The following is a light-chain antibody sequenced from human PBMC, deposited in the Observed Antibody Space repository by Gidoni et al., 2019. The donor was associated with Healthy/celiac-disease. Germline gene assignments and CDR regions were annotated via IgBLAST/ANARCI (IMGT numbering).Light chain of an antibody. CDR3: QQYNSYLLT. CDR2: DAS. J-gene: IGKJ4*01. CDR1: QSSSSW. V-gene: IGKV1-5*01. Sequence: DIQMTPSPSTLSASVGDRVTITCRASQSSSSWLAWYQQKPGKAPKLLIYDASSLESGVPSRFSGSGSGTEFTLTISSLQPDDFATYYCQQYNSYLLTFGGGTKVEIK.